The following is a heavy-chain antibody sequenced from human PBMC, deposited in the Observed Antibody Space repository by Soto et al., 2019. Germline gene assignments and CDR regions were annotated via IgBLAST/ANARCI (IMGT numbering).Heavy chain of an antibody. J-gene: IGHJ6*02. CDR1: ELNFSGSA. CDR2: IRSRANNYAT. D-gene: IGHD3-10*01. Sequence: EVRLVESGGGSVQPGGSLKLSCAASELNFSGSAIHWVRQAPGKGLEWVGRIRSRANNYATSSGESVRGRFTFFRDDSKNMEFLQMNTLKTEDTAIYYCARVQQAAIGDYYYHGLVVWGQGASVSVSS. CDR3: ARVQQAAIGDYYYHGLVV. V-gene: IGHV3-73*02.